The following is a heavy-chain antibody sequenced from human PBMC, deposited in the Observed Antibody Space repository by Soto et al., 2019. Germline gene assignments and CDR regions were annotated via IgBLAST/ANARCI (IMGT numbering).Heavy chain of an antibody. CDR1: GGSICSYY. V-gene: IGHV4-59*01. D-gene: IGHD3-16*01. CDR2: IYYSGST. CDR3: AREGDVEGHLDY. J-gene: IGHJ4*02. Sequence: PSETLSLTCTVSGGSICSYYWSWIRQPPGKGLEWIGYIYYSGSTNYNPSLKSRVTISVDTSKNQFSLKLSSVTAADTAVYYCAREGDVEGHLDYWGQGTLVTVSS.